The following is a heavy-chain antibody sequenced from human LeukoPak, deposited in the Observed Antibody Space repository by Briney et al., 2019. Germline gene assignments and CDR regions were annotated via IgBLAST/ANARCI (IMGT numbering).Heavy chain of an antibody. CDR2: IYPGDSDT. V-gene: IGHV5-51*01. Sequence: GESLKISCKGSGYSINNYWIGWVRQMPGKGLEWMGIIYPGDSDTRYSPSFQGQVTISADKSISTAYLQWSSLKASDTAMYYCARLAYSTPYYYYYGMDVWGQGTTVTVSS. CDR1: GYSINNYW. J-gene: IGHJ6*02. CDR3: ARLAYSTPYYYYYGMDV. D-gene: IGHD4-11*01.